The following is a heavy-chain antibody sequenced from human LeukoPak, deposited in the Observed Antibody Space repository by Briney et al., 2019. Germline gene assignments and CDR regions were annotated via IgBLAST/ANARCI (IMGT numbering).Heavy chain of an antibody. CDR3: ARDLTLGYCSSTSCYGEGHFDY. CDR1: GFTFSSYA. V-gene: IGHV3-30*04. J-gene: IGHJ4*02. CDR2: ISYDGSNK. D-gene: IGHD2-2*01. Sequence: PGRSVSLSCAASGFTFSSYAMHWVRQAPGKGLAGVAVISYDGSNKYYADSVKGRFTISRDNSKNTLYLQMNSLRAEDTAVYYCARDLTLGYCSSTSCYGEGHFDYWGQGTLVTVSS.